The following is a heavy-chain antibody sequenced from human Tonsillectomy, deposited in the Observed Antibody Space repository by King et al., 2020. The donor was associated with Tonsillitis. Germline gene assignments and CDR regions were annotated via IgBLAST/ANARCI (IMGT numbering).Heavy chain of an antibody. D-gene: IGHD2-2*01. CDR1: GFTFSAYA. J-gene: IGHJ5*02. V-gene: IGHV3-23*04. CDR2: ISGSGGST. Sequence: VQLVESGGGLVQPGGSLRLSCAASGFTFSAYAMSWVRQAPGKGLEWVSAISGSGGSTYYADSVKGRFTISTDTFKNTVYLQMHSLRAEDTAIYYCAKDLGCDNTSCYEGNWFDPWGQGTLVTVSS. CDR3: AKDLGCDNTSCYEGNWFDP.